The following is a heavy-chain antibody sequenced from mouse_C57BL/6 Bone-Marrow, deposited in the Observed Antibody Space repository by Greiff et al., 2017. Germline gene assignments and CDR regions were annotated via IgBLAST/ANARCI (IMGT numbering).Heavy chain of an antibody. CDR3: AREGDGYYCAWFAY. V-gene: IGHV1-69*01. J-gene: IGHJ3*01. D-gene: IGHD2-3*01. Sequence: VQLQQPGAELVMPGASVKLSCKASGYTFTSYWMHWVKQRPGQGLEWIGEIDPSNSYTNYNQKFKGKATLTVDKSSSTAYMQLSSLTSEDSAVYYGAREGDGYYCAWFAYWGQGTLVTVSA. CDR1: GYTFTSYW. CDR2: IDPSNSYT.